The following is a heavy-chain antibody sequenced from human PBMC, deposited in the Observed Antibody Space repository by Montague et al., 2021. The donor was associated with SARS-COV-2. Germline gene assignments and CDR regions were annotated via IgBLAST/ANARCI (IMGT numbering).Heavy chain of an antibody. J-gene: IGHJ4*02. Sequence: SLRLSCAAAGFWFSNHGMNWVCQAPGKGLEWVSYISPTGSTIYYADSVKGRFTISRDNAKNAPYLQMNSLRADDTSMYYCARDKSAVGVTYGDLNSWGQGTLVTVSS. V-gene: IGHV3-48*03. CDR2: ISPTGSTI. CDR3: ARDKSAVGVTYGDLNS. D-gene: IGHD2-8*02. CDR1: GFWFSNHG.